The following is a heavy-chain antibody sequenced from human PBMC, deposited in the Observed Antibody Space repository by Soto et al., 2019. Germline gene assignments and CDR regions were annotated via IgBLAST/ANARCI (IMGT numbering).Heavy chain of an antibody. J-gene: IGHJ4*02. D-gene: IGHD1-20*01. V-gene: IGHV4-39*01. CDR2: VFYSGIP. CDR3: ARHYNTGAFVDY. Sequence: QLQLQESGPGLVKSSETLSLTCTVSGGSISSSHYWGWIRQPPGKGLEWIGSVFYSGIPYYSPSFKSRITISVDTSKNQFSLRVRSATATDTAVYFCARHYNTGAFVDYWGQGNLVTVSS. CDR1: GGSISSSHY.